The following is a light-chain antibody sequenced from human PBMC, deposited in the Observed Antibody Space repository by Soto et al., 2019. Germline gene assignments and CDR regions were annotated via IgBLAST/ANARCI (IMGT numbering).Light chain of an antibody. CDR1: QSISSS. Sequence: EIVMTQSPATLSVSAGERVTLSCRASQSISSSLAWYQQKPGQAPSLLFYGASTRASGVPARFSGSGSGTECTLTISSLQSEDFAVYYCHQYNGWPRTFGQGTKVEI. CDR3: HQYNGWPRT. V-gene: IGKV3-15*01. J-gene: IGKJ1*01. CDR2: GAS.